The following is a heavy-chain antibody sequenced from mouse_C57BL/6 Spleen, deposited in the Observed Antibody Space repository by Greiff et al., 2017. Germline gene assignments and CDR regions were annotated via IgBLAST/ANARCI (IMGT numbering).Heavy chain of an antibody. J-gene: IGHJ2*01. D-gene: IGHD1-1*01. Sequence: QVQLQQPGTELVKPGASVKLSCTASGYNFNSNWMHWVKQRPGQGLEWIGNINPSNGGTNYNAKFKGKATLTVDTSSSTAYMQLSSLTSEDAAVYYCASPHYYGGSYVGYWGQGTTLTVSS. CDR3: ASPHYYGGSYVGY. CDR1: GYNFNSNW. V-gene: IGHV1-53*01. CDR2: INPSNGGT.